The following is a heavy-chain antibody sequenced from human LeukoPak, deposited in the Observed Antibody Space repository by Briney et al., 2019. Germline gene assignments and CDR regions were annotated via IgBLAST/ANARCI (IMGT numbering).Heavy chain of an antibody. Sequence: SETLSLTCAVYGGSFSAYYWSWIRQPPGRGLEWIGEIYHSGSTNYNPSLKSRVTISVDTSKNQLSLKLSSVTAADTAVYYCARAPQSDYGTHWYFDLWGRGTLVTVSS. V-gene: IGHV4-34*01. CDR1: GGSFSAYY. CDR3: ARAPQSDYGTHWYFDL. D-gene: IGHD4-17*01. J-gene: IGHJ2*01. CDR2: IYHSGST.